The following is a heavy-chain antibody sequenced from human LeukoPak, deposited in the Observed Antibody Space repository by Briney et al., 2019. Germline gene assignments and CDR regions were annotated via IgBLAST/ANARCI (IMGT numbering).Heavy chain of an antibody. J-gene: IGHJ4*02. Sequence: SQTLSLTCTLSVGSISIGDYYGTWIPQPPAKGLEWIGYIYYSGSTYYNPSLKSRVTISVDTSKNQFSLKLSSVTAADTAVYYCARGGMGVFDYWGEGTLVTVSS. CDR1: VGSISIGDYY. V-gene: IGHV4-30-4*01. D-gene: IGHD3-16*01. CDR2: IYYSGST. CDR3: ARGGMGVFDY.